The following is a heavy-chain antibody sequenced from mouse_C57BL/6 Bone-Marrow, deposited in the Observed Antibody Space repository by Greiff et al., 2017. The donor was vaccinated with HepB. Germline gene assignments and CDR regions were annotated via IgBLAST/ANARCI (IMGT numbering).Heavy chain of an antibody. V-gene: IGHV5-4*01. CDR2: ISDGGSYT. Sequence: DVMLVESGGGLVKPGGSLKLSCAASGFTFSSYAMSWVRQTPEKRLEWVATISDGGSYTYYPDNVKGRFTISRDNAKNNLYLQMSHLKSEDTAMYYCARDDDYDVGYWGQGTTLTVSS. J-gene: IGHJ2*01. CDR1: GFTFSSYA. D-gene: IGHD2-4*01. CDR3: ARDDDYDVGY.